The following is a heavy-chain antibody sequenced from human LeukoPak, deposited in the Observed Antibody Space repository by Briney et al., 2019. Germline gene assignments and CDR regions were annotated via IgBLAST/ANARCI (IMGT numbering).Heavy chain of an antibody. CDR3: ARGLNSGWYVDY. D-gene: IGHD5-12*01. V-gene: IGHV4-61*01. Sequence: SETLSLTCIVSSGSVSSGSYYWSWIRQPPGKGLEWIGYIYYSGSTNYNPSLKSRVTISVDTSKNQFSLKLSSVTAADTAVYYCARGLNSGWYVDYWGQGTLVTVSS. CDR1: SGSVSSGSYY. J-gene: IGHJ4*02. CDR2: IYYSGST.